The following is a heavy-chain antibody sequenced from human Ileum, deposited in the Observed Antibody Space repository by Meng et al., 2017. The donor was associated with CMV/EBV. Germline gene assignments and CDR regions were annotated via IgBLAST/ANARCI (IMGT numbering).Heavy chain of an antibody. CDR3: ASYVGGGSSRSLGY. V-gene: IGHV3-23*01. CDR2: IASDGTT. Sequence: GGSLRLSCAASGFTFSSYAMSWVRQAPGKGLEWVSGIASDGTTFYSDSVSGRFTFSRDNAKNTLYLQMNGLRAEDTAVYYCASYVGGGSSRSLGYWGQGTLVTVSS. D-gene: IGHD2-15*01. CDR1: GFTFSSYA. J-gene: IGHJ4*02.